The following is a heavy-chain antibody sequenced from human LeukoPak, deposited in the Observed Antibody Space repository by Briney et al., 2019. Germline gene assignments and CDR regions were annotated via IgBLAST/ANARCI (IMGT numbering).Heavy chain of an antibody. CDR3: ARDRRVLTAKTGGAFDI. D-gene: IGHD3-9*01. CDR1: GFTFSSYA. V-gene: IGHV3-23*01. CDR2: ISGSGGST. J-gene: IGHJ4*02. Sequence: GGSLRLSCAASGFTFSSYAMSWVRQAPGKGLEWVSAISGSGGSTYYADSVKGRFTISRDNSKNTMYLQMNSLRAEDTAVYYCARDRRVLTAKTGGAFDIWGQGTLVTVSS.